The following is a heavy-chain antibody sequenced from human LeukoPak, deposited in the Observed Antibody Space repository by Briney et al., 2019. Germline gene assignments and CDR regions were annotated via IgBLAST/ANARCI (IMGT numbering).Heavy chain of an antibody. D-gene: IGHD6-13*01. Sequence: GGSLILSCAASGFTFSSYDMHWVRQATGKGLEWVSAIGTAGDTYYPGSVKGRFTISRENAKNSLYLQMNSLRAGDTAVYYCARGPYSSSWHYFDYWGQGTLVTVSS. CDR3: ARGPYSSSWHYFDY. CDR2: IGTAGDT. CDR1: GFTFSSYD. V-gene: IGHV3-13*04. J-gene: IGHJ4*02.